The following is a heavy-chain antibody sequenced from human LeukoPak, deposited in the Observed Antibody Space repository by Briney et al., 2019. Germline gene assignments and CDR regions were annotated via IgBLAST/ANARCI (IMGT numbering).Heavy chain of an antibody. Sequence: ASVKVSCKASGYTFTSYGISWVRQAPGQGLGWMGWISAYNGNTNYAQKLQGRVTMTTDTSTSTAYMELRSLRSDDTAVYYCVRASRGYYERTGYSKFAFHLWGQGTRVTVSS. J-gene: IGHJ3*01. D-gene: IGHD3/OR15-3a*01. V-gene: IGHV1-18*01. CDR2: ISAYNGNT. CDR3: VRASRGYYERTGYSKFAFHL. CDR1: GYTFTSYG.